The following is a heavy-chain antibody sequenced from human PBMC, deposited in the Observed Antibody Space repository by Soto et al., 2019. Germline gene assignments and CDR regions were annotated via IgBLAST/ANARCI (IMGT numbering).Heavy chain of an antibody. V-gene: IGHV3-21*01. CDR3: ARDILLWFGANDAFDI. J-gene: IGHJ3*02. CDR1: GFTFSSYS. CDR2: ISSSSSYI. D-gene: IGHD3-10*01. Sequence: EVQLVESGGGLVKPGGSLRLSCAASGFTFSSYSMNWVRQAPGKGLEWVSSISSSSSYIYYADSVKGRFTISRENAKNSLYLQMNSLRAEDTAVYYCARDILLWFGANDAFDIWGQGTMVTVSS.